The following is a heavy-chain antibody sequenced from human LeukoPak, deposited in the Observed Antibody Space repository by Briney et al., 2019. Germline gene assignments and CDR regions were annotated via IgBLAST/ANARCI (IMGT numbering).Heavy chain of an antibody. CDR2: IRSDESNK. CDR1: GFTFSPYT. Sequence: RTGGSLRLSCVASGFTFSPYTMNWVRQDPGKGLEWVAFIRSDESNKYYADSVKGRFTISRDNAKNTLYLQMNSLRAEDTAVYYCARASFLGYFDLWGRGTLVTVSS. D-gene: IGHD3-3*02. V-gene: IGHV3-30*02. J-gene: IGHJ2*01. CDR3: ARASFLGYFDL.